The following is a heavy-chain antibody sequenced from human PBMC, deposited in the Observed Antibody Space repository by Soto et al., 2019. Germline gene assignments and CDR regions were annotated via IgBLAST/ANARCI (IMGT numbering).Heavy chain of an antibody. D-gene: IGHD3-3*01. V-gene: IGHV4-31*03. CDR2: IYYSGST. CDR3: ARGTPAPYDFWSGYYRPDYYYYYGMDV. J-gene: IGHJ6*02. CDR1: GGSISSVGYY. Sequence: SETLSLTCTVSGGSISSVGYYWSWIRQHPGKGLEWIGYIYYSGSTYYNPSLKSRVTISVDTSKNQFSLKLSSVTAADTAVYYCARGTPAPYDFWSGYYRPDYYYYYGMDVWGQGTTVTVSS.